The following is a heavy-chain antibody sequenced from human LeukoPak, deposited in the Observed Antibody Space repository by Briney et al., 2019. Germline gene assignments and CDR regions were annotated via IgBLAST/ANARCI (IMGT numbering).Heavy chain of an antibody. D-gene: IGHD2-21*01. Sequence: PGGSLRLSCAASGFTFSSCAMSWVRQAPGRGLEWVSAISGSGGSTYYADSVKGRFTISRDSSKNTLFLQMNRLRPEDAAVYYCAKAPVTTCRGAYCYPFDYWGQGTLVTVSS. J-gene: IGHJ4*02. CDR1: GFTFSSCA. CDR2: ISGSGGST. CDR3: AKAPVTTCRGAYCYPFDY. V-gene: IGHV3-23*01.